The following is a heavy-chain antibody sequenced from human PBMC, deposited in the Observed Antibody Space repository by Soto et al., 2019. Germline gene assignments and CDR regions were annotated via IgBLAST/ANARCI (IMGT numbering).Heavy chain of an antibody. CDR1: GGTFSSYA. Sequence: SVKVSCKASGGTFSSYAISWVRQAPGQGLEWMGGIISIFGTANYAQKFQGRVTITADKSTSTAYMELSSLRSEDTAVYYCARWDSSSWYFDYWGQGTLVTVSS. J-gene: IGHJ4*02. CDR3: ARWDSSSWYFDY. CDR2: IISIFGTA. V-gene: IGHV1-69*06. D-gene: IGHD6-13*01.